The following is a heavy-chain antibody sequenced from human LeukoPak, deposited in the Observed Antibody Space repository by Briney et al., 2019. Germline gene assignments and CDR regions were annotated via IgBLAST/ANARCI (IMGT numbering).Heavy chain of an antibody. CDR2: INHGGAA. CDR3: ARDWGVEGRPGYMDV. J-gene: IGHJ6*03. D-gene: IGHD6-6*01. Sequence: SETLSLTCAVSGASLNGYYWSWVRQPPGKGLDWLGEINHGGAANYNPSLKSRVTILVDTSKNQFSLKLSSVTAADTAVYFCARDWGVEGRPGYMDVWGKGTTVTVSS. CDR1: GASLNGYY. V-gene: IGHV4-34*01.